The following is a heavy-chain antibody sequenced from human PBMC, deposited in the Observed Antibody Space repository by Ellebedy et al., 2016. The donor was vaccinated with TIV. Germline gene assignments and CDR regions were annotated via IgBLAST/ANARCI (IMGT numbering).Heavy chain of an antibody. D-gene: IGHD2-2*01. J-gene: IGHJ5*02. V-gene: IGHV4-59*13. CDR2: IYYSGST. CDR1: GGSISSYY. Sequence: GSLRLXXTVSGGSISSYYWSWIRQPPGKGLEWIGYIYYSGSTNYNPSLKSRVTISVDTSKNQFSLKLSSVTAADTAVYYCARDGGDCSSTSCLIGGWFNPWGQGTLVTVSS. CDR3: ARDGGDCSSTSCLIGGWFNP.